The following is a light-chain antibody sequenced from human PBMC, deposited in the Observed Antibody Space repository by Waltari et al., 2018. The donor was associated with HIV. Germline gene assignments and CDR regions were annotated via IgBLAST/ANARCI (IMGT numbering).Light chain of an antibody. CDR1: RSVLSTSDSKNY. V-gene: IGKV4-1*01. Sequence: DIVMTQSPDSLTVSLGARTTVNCRSSRSVLSTSDSKNYLAWYQMKPGQPPKLLLSWASTRESGVPDRFIGSGSGTDFTLTISSLQAEDVAVYYCQQYYSAPLNFGGGTKVEIK. CDR2: WAS. CDR3: QQYYSAPLN. J-gene: IGKJ4*01.